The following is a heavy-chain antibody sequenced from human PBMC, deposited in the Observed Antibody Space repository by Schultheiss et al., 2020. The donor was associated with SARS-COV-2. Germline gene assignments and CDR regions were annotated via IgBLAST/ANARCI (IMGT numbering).Heavy chain of an antibody. V-gene: IGHV4-39*01. D-gene: IGHD6-19*01. J-gene: IGHJ4*02. CDR1: GGSISSSSYY. CDR3: GRHRTGQWRVEDY. Sequence: SETLSLTCTVSGGSISSSSYYWGWIRQPPGKGLEWLGSIYYSGSTYYNPSLKSRVTISVDTSKNQFSLKLSSVTAADTAVYYCGRHRTGQWRVEDYWGQGALGTVSS. CDR2: IYYSGST.